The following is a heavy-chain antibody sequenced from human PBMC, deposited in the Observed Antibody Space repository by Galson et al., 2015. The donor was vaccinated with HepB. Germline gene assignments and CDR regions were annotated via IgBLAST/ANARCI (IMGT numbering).Heavy chain of an antibody. Sequence: SLRLSCAASGFSFSSYGMHWGRQAPGKGLGWVAVIWSDGNNKYYADSVKGRFTISGDNSKNILYLQMNSLRAEDTAVYYCARANSDMTTVTTLDYWGQGTLVTVSS. CDR3: ARANSDMTTVTTLDY. D-gene: IGHD4-17*01. CDR2: IWSDGNNK. CDR1: GFSFSSYG. V-gene: IGHV3-33*01. J-gene: IGHJ4*02.